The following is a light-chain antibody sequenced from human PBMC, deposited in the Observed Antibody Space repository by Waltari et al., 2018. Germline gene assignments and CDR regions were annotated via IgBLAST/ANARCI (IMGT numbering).Light chain of an antibody. J-gene: IGKJ1*01. CDR3: QQYYSTRT. CDR1: QSVLYSSNNKNY. CDR2: WAT. V-gene: IGKV4-1*01. Sequence: DIVMTQSPDSLAVSLGERATINCKSSQSVLYSSNNKNYLAWYQQKPVQSPKLLIYWATTRESGVPDRFSGSGSGTDFTLTISSLQAEDVAVYYCQQYYSTRTFGQGTKVEIK.